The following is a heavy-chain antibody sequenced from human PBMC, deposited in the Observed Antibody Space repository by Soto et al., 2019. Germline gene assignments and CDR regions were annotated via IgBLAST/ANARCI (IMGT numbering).Heavy chain of an antibody. CDR2: INPSGGST. CDR3: RGYYYGSGSYHFDY. J-gene: IGHJ4*02. D-gene: IGHD3-10*01. Sequence: QVQLVQSGAEVKKPGASVKVSCKASGYTFTTYYMHWVRQAPGQGLEWMGIINPSGGSTSYAQKFRGRVTMTRDTSTSTVYMELSSLRSEDTAVYYCRGYYYGSGSYHFDYWGQGTLVTVSS. V-gene: IGHV1-46*01. CDR1: GYTFTTYY.